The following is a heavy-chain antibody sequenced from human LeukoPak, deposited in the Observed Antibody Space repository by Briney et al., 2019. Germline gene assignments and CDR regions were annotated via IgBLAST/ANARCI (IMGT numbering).Heavy chain of an antibody. D-gene: IGHD1-26*01. CDR1: GGSISSANYH. J-gene: IGHJ4*02. Sequence: PSETLSLTCTVSGGSISSANYHWGWIRQPPGKGLEWIGTIYYTGGTYYSPSLKSRLTISIDTSKNQFSLKLNSVTAADTAVYYCARSDVGPTTVWGQGTLVTVSS. CDR3: ARSDVGPTTV. V-gene: IGHV4-39*01. CDR2: IYYTGGT.